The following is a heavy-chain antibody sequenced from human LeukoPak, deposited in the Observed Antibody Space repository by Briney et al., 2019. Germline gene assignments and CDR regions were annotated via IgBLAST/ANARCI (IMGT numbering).Heavy chain of an antibody. V-gene: IGHV3-23*01. CDR3: AKGRYSSNWANFDY. CDR2: ISGSGGNT. D-gene: IGHD6-13*01. J-gene: IGHJ4*02. Sequence: GGSLRLSCAASGFTFSSFALSWVRQAPGKGLQWVSGISGSGGNTYYADSVKGRFTISRDNSKNTLYLHIHSLRAEDTAVYYCAKGRYSSNWANFDYWGQGTLVSVSS. CDR1: GFTFSSFA.